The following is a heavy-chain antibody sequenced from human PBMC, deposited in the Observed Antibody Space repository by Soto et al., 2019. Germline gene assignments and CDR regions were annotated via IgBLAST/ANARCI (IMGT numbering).Heavy chain of an antibody. J-gene: IGHJ4*02. CDR1: GFNVNSDY. Sequence: GGSLRLSCAASGFNVNSDYMNWVRQTPGKGLEWVASIYSGETTYYADPVRGRFTISSDKSKNTLYFQLSSLRIEDTAVYYCTRDGRGLGRLSLFEYWGQGVLVTVSS. CDR3: TRDGRGLGRLSLFEY. D-gene: IGHD2-21*02. V-gene: IGHV3-53*01. CDR2: IYSGETT.